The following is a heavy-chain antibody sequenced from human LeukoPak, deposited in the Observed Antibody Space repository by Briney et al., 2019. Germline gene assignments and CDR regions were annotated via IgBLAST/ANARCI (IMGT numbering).Heavy chain of an antibody. Sequence: GGSLRLSCAASGFTFSSYSMNWVHQAPGKGLEWVSSISSSSSYIYYADSVKGRFTISRDNAKNSLYLQMNSLRAEDTAVYYCARGSSSRWFDPWGQGTLVTVSS. J-gene: IGHJ5*02. CDR1: GFTFSSYS. CDR2: ISSSSSYI. CDR3: ARGSSSRWFDP. D-gene: IGHD6-6*01. V-gene: IGHV3-21*01.